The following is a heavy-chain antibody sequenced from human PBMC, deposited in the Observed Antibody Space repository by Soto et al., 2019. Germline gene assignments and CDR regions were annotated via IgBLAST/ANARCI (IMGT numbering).Heavy chain of an antibody. CDR3: ARVGRPQHLLTGFDN. Sequence: QVQLVESGGGVVQPGWSLRLSCVTSGFTFSDYAMHWVRQAPGKGLEWVAVIRPDGSNRYYADSVKGRFTISRDISKNTLYLQMSSLRADGTAVYFCARVGRPQHLLTGFDNWGQGTLVTVSS. CDR1: GFTFSDYA. J-gene: IGHJ5*02. V-gene: IGHV3-33*01. D-gene: IGHD3-16*01. CDR2: IRPDGSNR.